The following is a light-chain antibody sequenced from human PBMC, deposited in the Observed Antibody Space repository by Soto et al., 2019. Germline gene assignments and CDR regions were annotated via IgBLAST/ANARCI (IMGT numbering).Light chain of an antibody. CDR1: QDISDH. CDR3: QHFANLPMT. J-gene: IGKJ5*01. Sequence: DIQMTQSPSSLSSSVGDRVTMTCQASQDISDHLTWYQYKEGEAPRLLIYDASNLESGVPSRFSGSGSGTDFTLPISSLQPQDIATYYCQHFANLPMTFGQGTRLEIK. V-gene: IGKV1-33*01. CDR2: DAS.